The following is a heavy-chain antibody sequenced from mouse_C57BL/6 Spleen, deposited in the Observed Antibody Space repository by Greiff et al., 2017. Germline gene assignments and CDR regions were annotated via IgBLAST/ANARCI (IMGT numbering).Heavy chain of an antibody. CDR3: ASYCNYGGFAY. D-gene: IGHD2-1*01. Sequence: EVQLQQSGPELVKPGASVKISCKASGYTFTDYYMNWVKQSHGKSLEWIGDINPNNGGTSYNQKFKGKATLTVDKSSSTAYMELRSLTSEDSAVYYCASYCNYGGFAYWGQGTLVTVSA. CDR2: INPNNGGT. J-gene: IGHJ3*01. CDR1: GYTFTDYY. V-gene: IGHV1-26*01.